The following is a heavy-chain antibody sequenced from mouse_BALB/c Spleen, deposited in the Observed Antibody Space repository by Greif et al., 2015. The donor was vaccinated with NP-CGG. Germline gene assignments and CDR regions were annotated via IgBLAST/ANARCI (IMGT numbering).Heavy chain of an antibody. J-gene: IGHJ2*01. CDR1: GYTFTSYW. Sequence: VHLVESGAELAKPGASVQMSCKASGYTFTSYWMHWVKQRPGQGLEWIGYINPSTGYTEYNQKFKDKATLTADKSSSTAYMQLSSLTSEDSAVYYCARSVGGYYFDYWGQGATLTVSS. CDR3: ARSVGGYYFDY. CDR2: INPSTGYT. V-gene: IGHV1-7*01.